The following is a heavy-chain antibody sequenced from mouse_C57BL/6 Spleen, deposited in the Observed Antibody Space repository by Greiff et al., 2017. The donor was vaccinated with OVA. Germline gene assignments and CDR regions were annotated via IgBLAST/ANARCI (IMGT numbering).Heavy chain of an antibody. Sequence: DVMLVESGGGLVKPGGSLKLSCAASGFTFSDYGMHWVRQAPEKGLEWVAYISSGSSTIYYADTVKGRFTISRDNAKNTLFLQMTSLRSEDTAMYYCAYYYGGAMDYWGQGTSVTVSS. CDR2: ISSGSSTI. CDR3: AYYYGGAMDY. CDR1: GFTFSDYG. D-gene: IGHD1-1*01. J-gene: IGHJ4*01. V-gene: IGHV5-17*01.